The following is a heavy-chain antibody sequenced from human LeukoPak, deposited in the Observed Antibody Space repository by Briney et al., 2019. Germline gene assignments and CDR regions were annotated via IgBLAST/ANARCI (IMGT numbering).Heavy chain of an antibody. CDR1: GGSFSGYY. CDR2: INHSGST. CDR3: AGVVPAAMRYFDY. Sequence: SETLSLTCAVYGGSFSGYYWSWIRQPPGKGLEWIGEINHSGSTNYNPSLKSRVTISVDTSKNQFSLKLSSVTAADTAAYYCAGVVPAAMRYFDYWGQGTLVTVSS. V-gene: IGHV4-34*01. J-gene: IGHJ4*02. D-gene: IGHD2-2*01.